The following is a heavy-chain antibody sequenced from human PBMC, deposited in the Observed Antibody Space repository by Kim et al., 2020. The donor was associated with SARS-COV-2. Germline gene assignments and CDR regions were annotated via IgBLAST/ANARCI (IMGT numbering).Heavy chain of an antibody. V-gene: IGHV3-7*01. Sequence: GGSLRLSCAASGFDFTTYWMSWVRQAPGKGLEWVATIHQDGSETNYVDAVEGRFTISRDNTKTSLYLEMNSLRADDTAVYYCVRYRGVRSFYW. CDR3: VRYRGVRSFYW. CDR1: GFDFTTYW. J-gene: IGHJ2*01. CDR2: IHQDGSET. D-gene: IGHD3-10*01.